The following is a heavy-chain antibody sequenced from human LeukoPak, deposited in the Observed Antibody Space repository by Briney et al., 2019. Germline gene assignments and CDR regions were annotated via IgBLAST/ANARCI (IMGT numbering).Heavy chain of an antibody. CDR2: ISVSGGST. CDR1: RVTFSSYA. Sequence: GGSLRLSCAASRVTFSSYAMSWVRQAPGKGLEWVSAISVSGGSTYYADSVKGRFSISRDNSKNTVYLQMKSLRAEDTAVYFCAKVLTGSQDYWGQGTLVTVSS. V-gene: IGHV3-23*01. CDR3: AKVLTGSQDY. J-gene: IGHJ4*02. D-gene: IGHD7-27*01.